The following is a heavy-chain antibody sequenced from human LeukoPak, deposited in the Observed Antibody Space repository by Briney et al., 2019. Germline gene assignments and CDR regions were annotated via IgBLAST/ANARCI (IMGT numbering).Heavy chain of an antibody. J-gene: IGHJ2*01. V-gene: IGHV3-53*01. CDR2: IYSGGST. Sequence: GGSLRLSGAASGFTVSRNYMSWVRQAPGKGLEWVSVIYSGGSTYYADSVKGRFTISRDNSKNTLYLQMNSLRAEDTAVYYCARADYYDSRGWYFDLWGRGTLVTVSS. D-gene: IGHD3-22*01. CDR1: GFTVSRNY. CDR3: ARADYYDSRGWYFDL.